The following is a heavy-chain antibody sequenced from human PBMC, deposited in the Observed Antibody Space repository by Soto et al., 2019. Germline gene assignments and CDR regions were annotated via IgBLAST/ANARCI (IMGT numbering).Heavy chain of an antibody. CDR3: ARLFMVRGVIGAFDI. CDR2: IYSGGST. D-gene: IGHD3-10*01. Sequence: GGSPRLSCAASGFTVSSNYMSWVRQAPGKGLEWVSVIYSGGSTYYADSVKGRFTISRHNSKNTLYLQMNSLRAEDTAVYYCARLFMVRGVIGAFDIWGQGTMVTVSS. CDR1: GFTVSSNY. J-gene: IGHJ3*02. V-gene: IGHV3-53*04.